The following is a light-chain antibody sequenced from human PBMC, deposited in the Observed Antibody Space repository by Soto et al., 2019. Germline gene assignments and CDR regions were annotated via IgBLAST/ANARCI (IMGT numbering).Light chain of an antibody. Sequence: EIVLTQSPGTLSLSPGERATLSCRASQSVSNNYLAWYQQKPGQAPRLLIYGASNRATGIPDRFSGSGSGTDFTLTISSLEPEDFAVYYCQQRSSWPRTFGPGTKVDIK. V-gene: IGKV3D-20*02. J-gene: IGKJ1*01. CDR2: GAS. CDR1: QSVSNNY. CDR3: QQRSSWPRT.